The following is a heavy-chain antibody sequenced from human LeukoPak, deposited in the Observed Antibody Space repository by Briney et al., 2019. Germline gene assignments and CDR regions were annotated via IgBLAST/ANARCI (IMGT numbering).Heavy chain of an antibody. J-gene: IGHJ3*02. D-gene: IGHD3-22*01. Sequence: ASETLSLTCTVSGGSISSSSYYWGWIRQPPGKGLEWIGSIYYSGSTYYNPSLKSRVTISVDTSKNQFSLKLSSVTAADTAVYYCARDSGAWVMDYYDSSGYSLAFDIWGQGTMVTVSS. CDR1: GGSISSSSYY. V-gene: IGHV4-39*07. CDR3: ARDSGAWVMDYYDSSGYSLAFDI. CDR2: IYYSGST.